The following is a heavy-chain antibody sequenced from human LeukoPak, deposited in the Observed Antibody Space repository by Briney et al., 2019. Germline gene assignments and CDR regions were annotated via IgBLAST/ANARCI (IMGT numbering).Heavy chain of an antibody. CDR1: GFTFDDYA. Sequence: PGGSLRLSCAASGFTFDDYAMHWVRQAPGKGLEWVSGISWNSGSIGYADSVKGRFTISRDNAKNSLYLQMNSLRAEDTALYYCSWSSNPYYFDYWGQGTLVTVSS. CDR2: ISWNSGSI. D-gene: IGHD6-13*01. J-gene: IGHJ4*02. V-gene: IGHV3-9*01. CDR3: SWSSNPYYFDY.